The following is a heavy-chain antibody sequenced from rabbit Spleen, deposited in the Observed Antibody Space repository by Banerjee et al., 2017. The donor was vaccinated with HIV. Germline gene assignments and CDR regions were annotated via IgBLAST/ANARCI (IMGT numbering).Heavy chain of an antibody. Sequence: QLMESGGGLVQPGGSLKLSCTASGFTLSSYYMNWVRQAPGKGLEWIGYIDPVFGITYYATWVNGRFTISSQNAQNTLYLQLNSLTAADTATYFCVRGASSSGYYSLWGPGTLVTVS. V-gene: IGHV1S7*01. CDR2: IDPVFGIT. D-gene: IGHD1-1*01. CDR1: GFTLSSYY. J-gene: IGHJ6*01. CDR3: VRGASSSGYYSL.